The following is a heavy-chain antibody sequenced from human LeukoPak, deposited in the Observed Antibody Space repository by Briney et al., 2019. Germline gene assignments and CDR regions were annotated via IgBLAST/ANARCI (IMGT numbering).Heavy chain of an antibody. Sequence: KPSETLSLTCAVYGGSFSGYYWSWIRHPPGKGLEWIGEINHSGSTNYNPSLKSRVTISVDTSKNQFYLKLSSVTAADTAVYYCARRKTIGYSSSWYRYYGMDVWGQGTTVTVSS. J-gene: IGHJ6*02. CDR2: INHSGST. CDR1: GGSFSGYY. D-gene: IGHD6-13*01. V-gene: IGHV4-34*01. CDR3: ARRKTIGYSSSWYRYYGMDV.